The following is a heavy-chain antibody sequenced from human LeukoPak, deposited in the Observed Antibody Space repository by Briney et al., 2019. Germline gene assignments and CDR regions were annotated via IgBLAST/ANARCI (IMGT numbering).Heavy chain of an antibody. V-gene: IGHV3-64*02. CDR3: ARSSIVVVSILDY. CDR2: ISSNGGST. J-gene: IGHJ4*02. CDR1: GFPFSSYA. Sequence: GGSLRLSCAASGFPFSSYAMHWVRQAPGKGLEYVSAISSNGGSTSYADSVKGRFTISRDNSKNTLYLQMGSLRAEDMAVYYCARSSIVVVSILDYWGQGTLVTVSS. D-gene: IGHD2-2*01.